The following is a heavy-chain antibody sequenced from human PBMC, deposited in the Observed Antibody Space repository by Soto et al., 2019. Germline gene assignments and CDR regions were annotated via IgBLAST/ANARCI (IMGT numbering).Heavy chain of an antibody. D-gene: IGHD3-16*01. J-gene: IGHJ4*02. Sequence: SETLSLICAVSGGSISSGGYSWSWIRQPPGKGLECIGYIYHSGSTYYNPSLKSRVTISVDRSKNQFPLKLSSVTAADTAVYYCASHLRYFDYWGQGTLVTVSX. CDR2: IYHSGST. CDR1: GGSISSGGYS. CDR3: ASHLRYFDY. V-gene: IGHV4-30-2*01.